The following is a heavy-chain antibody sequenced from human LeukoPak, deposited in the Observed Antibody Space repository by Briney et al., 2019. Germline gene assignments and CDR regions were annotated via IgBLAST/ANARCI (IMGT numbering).Heavy chain of an antibody. V-gene: IGHV4-39*01. D-gene: IGHD6-19*01. J-gene: IGHJ2*01. CDR3: AGQVAGSGWGVGGWYFDL. CDR1: GGSISSTSYY. Sequence: KPSETLSLTCTVSGGSISSTSYYWGWIRQPPGKGLEWIGSIHYSGSTYYNPSLRSRVTMSVDTSKNQSSLKLSSVTAADTAVFYCAGQVAGSGWGVGGWYFDLWGRGTLVTVSS. CDR2: IHYSGST.